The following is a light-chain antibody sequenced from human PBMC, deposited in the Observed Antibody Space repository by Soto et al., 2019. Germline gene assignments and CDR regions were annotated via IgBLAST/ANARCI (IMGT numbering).Light chain of an antibody. Sequence: ATRITQSPYSFSASTGDRGNIACRAGQGNSSSLASYQQGPGNATELLIYDASALPRGGQQRFSGSGSXRKFTLTIASLQTDDFATYSCQQYETFSGTFGPGTKVDIK. J-gene: IGKJ1*01. V-gene: IGKV1-8*01. CDR1: QGNSSS. CDR2: DAS. CDR3: QQYETFSGT.